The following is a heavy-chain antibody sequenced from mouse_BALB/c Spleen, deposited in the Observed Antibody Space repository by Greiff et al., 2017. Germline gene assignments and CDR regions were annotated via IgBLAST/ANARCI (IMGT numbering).Heavy chain of an antibody. D-gene: IGHD1-1*01. CDR3: ALITTVVAPAAMDY. CDR2: ISYSGST. J-gene: IGHJ4*01. Sequence: EVHLVESGPGLVKPSQSLSLTCTVTGYSITSDYAWNWIRQFPGNKLEWMGYISYSGSTSYNPSLKSRISITRDTSKNQFFLQWNSVTTEDTATYYCALITTVVAPAAMDYWGQGTSVTVSS. V-gene: IGHV3-2*02. CDR1: GYSITSDYA.